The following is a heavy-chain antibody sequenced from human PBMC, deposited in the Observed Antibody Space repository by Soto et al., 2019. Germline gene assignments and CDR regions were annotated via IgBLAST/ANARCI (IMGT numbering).Heavy chain of an antibody. Sequence: GGSLRLSCAASGFTFGTHAMHWVRQAAGKGLEWVAVIYYDGSNRYYGDAVKGRFTISRDNSKGTLYLQMSSLRAEDTAVYYCARAFCTNGVCYYFFDYWGHGTXVTVSS. CDR1: GFTFGTHA. CDR2: IYYDGSNR. V-gene: IGHV3-33*01. CDR3: ARAFCTNGVCYYFFDY. D-gene: IGHD2-8*01. J-gene: IGHJ4*01.